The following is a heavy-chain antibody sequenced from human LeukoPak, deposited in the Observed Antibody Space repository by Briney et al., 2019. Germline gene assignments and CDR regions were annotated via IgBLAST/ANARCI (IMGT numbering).Heavy chain of an antibody. CDR3: AKDPSANDYFDY. Sequence: GGSLRLSCAASGFTFSSYDMHWVRQATGKGLEWVSTISGSDGMPYYADSVQGRFTISRDNSKNTLYLQMNNLRAEDTAVYYCAKDPSANDYFDYWGQGTLVTVSS. CDR2: ISGSDGMP. V-gene: IGHV3-23*01. D-gene: IGHD4/OR15-4a*01. CDR1: GFTFSSYD. J-gene: IGHJ4*02.